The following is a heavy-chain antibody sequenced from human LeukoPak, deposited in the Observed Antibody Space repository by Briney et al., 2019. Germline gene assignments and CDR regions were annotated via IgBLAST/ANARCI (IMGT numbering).Heavy chain of an antibody. CDR2: ISGSGGST. CDR1: GFTFSSYA. V-gene: IGHV3-23*01. CDR3: AKDYRSYYYGSGVVFDY. Sequence: GGSLRLSCAASGFTFSSYAMSWVRQAPGKGLEWVSAISGSGGSTYYADSVKGRFTISRDNSKNTLYLQMNSLRAEDTAVYYCAKDYRSYYYGSGVVFDYWGQGTLVTVSS. D-gene: IGHD3-10*01. J-gene: IGHJ4*02.